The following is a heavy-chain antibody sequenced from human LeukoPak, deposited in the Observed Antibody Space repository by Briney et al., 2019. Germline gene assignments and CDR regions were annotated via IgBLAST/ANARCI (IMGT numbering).Heavy chain of an antibody. Sequence: GESLKISCQGSGYSFPSYWLDWVRQMPGKGPEGVGIIYPDDSDTRYGPSFQGQVTISPDKSTSTAYPQWSSLKASDTAMYYCARIYILGATYVDYWGQGTLVTVSS. CDR2: IYPDDSDT. J-gene: IGHJ4*02. V-gene: IGHV5-51*01. D-gene: IGHD1-26*01. CDR3: ARIYILGATYVDY. CDR1: GYSFPSYW.